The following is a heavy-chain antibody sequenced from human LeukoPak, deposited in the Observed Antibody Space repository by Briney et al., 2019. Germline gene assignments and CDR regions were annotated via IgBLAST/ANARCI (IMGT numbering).Heavy chain of an antibody. D-gene: IGHD3-9*01. Sequence: GGSLRLSCVASGFTFSSYAMSWVRQAPGKGLEWVSVISGSGASTYYADSVKGRFTISRDNSENTLYLQMSSLRAEDTAVYYCAKPLNYDILTGYFEDWGQGTLVTVSS. J-gene: IGHJ4*02. CDR1: GFTFSSYA. V-gene: IGHV3-23*01. CDR3: AKPLNYDILTGYFED. CDR2: ISGSGAST.